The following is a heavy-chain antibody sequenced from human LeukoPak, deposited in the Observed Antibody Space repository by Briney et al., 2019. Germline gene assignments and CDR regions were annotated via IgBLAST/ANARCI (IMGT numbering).Heavy chain of an antibody. CDR1: GGPFSGYY. V-gene: IGHV4-34*01. Sequence: SETLSLTCAVYGGPFSGYYWTWIRQPPGKGLELIGEISHSGSTNYNPSLKSRVTISVDTSKNQFSLKLSSVTAAHTAVYYCARGGMHSSGLDYWGQGTLVTVSS. D-gene: IGHD3-22*01. J-gene: IGHJ4*02. CDR3: ARGGMHSSGLDY. CDR2: ISHSGST.